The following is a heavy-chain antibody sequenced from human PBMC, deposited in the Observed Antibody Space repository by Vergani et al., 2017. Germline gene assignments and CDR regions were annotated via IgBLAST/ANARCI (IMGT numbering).Heavy chain of an antibody. J-gene: IGHJ2*01. V-gene: IGHV4-59*01. CDR3: ARVGXGKNCGGDCYWVYWYFDL. CDR2: IYYSGST. Sequence: QVQLQESGPGLVKPSETLSLTCTVSGGSISSYYWSWIRQPPGQGLAWIGYIYYSGSTNYNPSLKSRVTISVDTSKNHFSLKLSSVAAADTAVYYCARVGXGKNCGGDCYWVYWYFDLGGRGSLVTVSS. D-gene: IGHD2-21*01. CDR1: GGSISSYY.